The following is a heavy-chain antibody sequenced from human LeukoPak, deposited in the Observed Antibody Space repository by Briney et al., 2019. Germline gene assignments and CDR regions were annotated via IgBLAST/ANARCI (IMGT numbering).Heavy chain of an antibody. CDR1: GGSISSYY. Sequence: SETLSLTCTVSGGSISSYYWSWIRQPPGKGLEWIGYIYYSGSTNHNPSLKSRVTISVDTSKNQFSLKLSSVTAADTAVYYCARDGGYYDILTGYYQAFDIWGQGTMVTVSS. CDR3: ARDGGYYDILTGYYQAFDI. D-gene: IGHD3-9*01. J-gene: IGHJ3*02. V-gene: IGHV4-59*01. CDR2: IYYSGST.